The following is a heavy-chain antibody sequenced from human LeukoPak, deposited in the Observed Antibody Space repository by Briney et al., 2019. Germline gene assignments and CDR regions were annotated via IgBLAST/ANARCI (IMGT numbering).Heavy chain of an antibody. CDR3: ARLGWTRQWLGSNPGSGAAYYYYYMDV. D-gene: IGHD6-19*01. V-gene: IGHV3-23*01. CDR2: ISGSDGST. CDR1: GFTFSSYA. Sequence: GGSLRLSCAASGFTFSSYAMSWVRQAPGKGLEWVSGISGSDGSTNYADSVKGRFTISRENSKNTLYLQMNSLRAEDTAVYYCARLGWTRQWLGSNPGSGAAYYYYYMDVWGKGTTVTVSS. J-gene: IGHJ6*03.